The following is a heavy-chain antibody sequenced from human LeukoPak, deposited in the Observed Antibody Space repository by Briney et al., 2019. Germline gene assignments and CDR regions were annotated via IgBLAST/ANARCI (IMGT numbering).Heavy chain of an antibody. J-gene: IGHJ4*02. V-gene: IGHV1-69*02. CDR2: IIPILGIA. Sequence: SVKVSCKASGGTFSSYTISWVRQAPGQGLEWMGRIIPILGIANYAQKFQGRVTMTRDTSTSTVYMELSSLRSEDTAVYYCASGYSYGNFDYWGQGTLVTVSS. CDR1: GGTFSSYT. D-gene: IGHD5-18*01. CDR3: ASGYSYGNFDY.